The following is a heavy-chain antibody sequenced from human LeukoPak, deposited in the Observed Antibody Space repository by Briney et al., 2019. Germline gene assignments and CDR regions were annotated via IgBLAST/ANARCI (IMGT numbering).Heavy chain of an antibody. D-gene: IGHD6-19*01. J-gene: IGHJ5*02. V-gene: IGHV3-74*01. Sequence: GGSLRLSCAASGFTFSTYWMYWVRQAPGKGLEWVSRINSDGTTAIYADYVKGRFTISRDNAKNTVYLQMNSLRDEDTAVYYCARGLSSGWYNWFDPWGQGTLVTVSS. CDR2: INSDGTTA. CDR3: ARGLSSGWYNWFDP. CDR1: GFTFSTYW.